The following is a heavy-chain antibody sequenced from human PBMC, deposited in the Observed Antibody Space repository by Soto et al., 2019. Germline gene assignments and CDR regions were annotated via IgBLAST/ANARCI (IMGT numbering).Heavy chain of an antibody. D-gene: IGHD1-1*01. Sequence: QLQLQESGSGLVRPSQTLSLTCAVSGGSISSGGYSWNWIRQPPGKGLEWIGYIYHSGSTLYNPSLKSRVTISVDKSTNPSSLKLTSVTAADTAVYYCARDQLAGNWFDPWGQGTLVTVSS. CDR2: IYHSGST. CDR1: GGSISSGGYS. J-gene: IGHJ5*02. V-gene: IGHV4-30-2*01. CDR3: ARDQLAGNWFDP.